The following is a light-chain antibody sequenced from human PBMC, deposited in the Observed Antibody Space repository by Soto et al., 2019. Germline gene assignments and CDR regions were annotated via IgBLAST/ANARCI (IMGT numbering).Light chain of an antibody. CDR2: GAS. Sequence: EIVMTQSPATLSVSPGGRSTLSCRASQSISDTLAWYQQKPGQAPRLLIHGASTRAPSFPARFSGSGSGTDFTLAISSLQPEDSATYYCLQDINYPWTFGQGTKVDIK. V-gene: IGKV3-15*01. CDR3: LQDINYPWT. J-gene: IGKJ1*01. CDR1: QSISDT.